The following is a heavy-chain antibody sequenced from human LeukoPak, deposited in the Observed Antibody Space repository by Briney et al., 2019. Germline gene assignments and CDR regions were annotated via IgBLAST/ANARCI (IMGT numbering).Heavy chain of an antibody. CDR2: IWNDGSNK. J-gene: IGHJ4*02. CDR1: GFTFSTYG. CDR3: ATDSYPYGDYALGY. D-gene: IGHD4-17*01. V-gene: IGHV3-33*01. Sequence: GGSLRLSCAASGFTFSTYGMHWARQAPGKGLEWVAVIWNDGSNKYYADSVKGRFTISRDNSKNTLYLQMNSLRAEDTAVYYCATDSYPYGDYALGYWGQETLVTVSS.